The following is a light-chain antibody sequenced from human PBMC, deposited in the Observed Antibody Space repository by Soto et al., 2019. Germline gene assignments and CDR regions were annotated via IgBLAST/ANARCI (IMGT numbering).Light chain of an antibody. CDR3: QQYNTYPLT. Sequence: DIHMTQSPSTLSASVGDSVTITCRASQTISRCLAWYQQKPGKAPKLLIYKASSLESGVPSRFSGSGSGTEFTLTISSLQPDDFAIYYCQQYNTYPLTFGGGTKVEIK. J-gene: IGKJ4*01. CDR2: KAS. CDR1: QTISRC. V-gene: IGKV1-5*03.